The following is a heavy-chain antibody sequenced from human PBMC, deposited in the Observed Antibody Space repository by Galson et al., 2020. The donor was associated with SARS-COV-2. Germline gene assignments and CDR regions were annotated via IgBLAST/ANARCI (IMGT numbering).Heavy chain of an antibody. CDR2: ISGSGGST. J-gene: IGHJ6*02. D-gene: IGHD2-21*01. CDR3: AKDPVAVVKDYSYYHGMDV. V-gene: IGHV3-23*01. CDR1: GITFSSNA. Sequence: GGSLRLSCAASGITFSSNAMSWVRQAPGKGLEWVSAISGSGGSTYYADSVKGRCTISRDNSKNTLYLQMNSLRAEDTALYYCAKDPVAVVKDYSYYHGMDVWGQGTTVTVSS.